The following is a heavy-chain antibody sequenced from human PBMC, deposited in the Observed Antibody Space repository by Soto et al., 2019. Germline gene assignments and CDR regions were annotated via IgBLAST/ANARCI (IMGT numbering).Heavy chain of an antibody. CDR2: ISYDGSNK. Sequence: QVQLVESGGGVVQPGRSLRLSCAASGFTFSSYAMHWVRQAPGKGLEWVAVISYDGSNKYYADSVKGRFTIYRDNSKNTLYLQVNSVRAEDTAVYYCARGEVSARKHYGMDVWGQGTTVTVSS. CDR1: GFTFSSYA. V-gene: IGHV3-30-3*01. J-gene: IGHJ6*02. CDR3: ARGEVSARKHYGMDV. D-gene: IGHD3-16*02.